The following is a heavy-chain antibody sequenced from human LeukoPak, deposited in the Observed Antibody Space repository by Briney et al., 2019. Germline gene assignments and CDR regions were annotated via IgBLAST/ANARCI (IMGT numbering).Heavy chain of an antibody. V-gene: IGHV1-69*04. J-gene: IGHJ6*02. D-gene: IGHD3-10*01. CDR2: IIPILGIA. CDR1: GGTFSSYA. CDR3: ARGPYYSGSGKDDLDV. Sequence: ASVKVSCKASGGTFSSYAISWVRQAPGQGLEWMGRIIPILGIANYAQKFQGRVTITADKSTSTAYMELSSLRSEDTAVYYCARGPYYSGSGKDDLDVWGQGTTVTVSS.